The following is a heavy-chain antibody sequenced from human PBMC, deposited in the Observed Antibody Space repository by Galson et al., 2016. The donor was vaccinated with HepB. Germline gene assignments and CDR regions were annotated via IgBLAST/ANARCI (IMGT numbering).Heavy chain of an antibody. J-gene: IGHJ6*02. CDR2: ISSSGSTI. CDR3: ARDARASVYFYYYGMDV. CDR1: GFTFSDYY. D-gene: IGHD3-10*01. Sequence: SLRLSCAASGFTFSDYYMSWIRQAPGKGLEWVSYISSSGSTIYYADSVKGRFTNSRDNAKNSLYLQTNSLRDEDTAVYYCARDARASVYFYYYGMDVWGQGTTVTVSS. V-gene: IGHV3-11*01.